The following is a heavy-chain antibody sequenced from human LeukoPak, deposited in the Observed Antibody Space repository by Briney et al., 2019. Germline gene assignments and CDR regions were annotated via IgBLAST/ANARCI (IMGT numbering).Heavy chain of an antibody. J-gene: IGHJ4*02. V-gene: IGHV3-74*01. Sequence: GGSLRLSCAASGFTFSSYEMNWVRQAPGKGLVWVSRVNSDGSSTSYADSVKGRFTISRDNAKNTLYLQMNSLRAEDTAVYYCARESDSGYNIDCWGQGTLVTVSS. CDR2: VNSDGSST. CDR1: GFTFSSYE. CDR3: ARESDSGYNIDC. D-gene: IGHD3-3*01.